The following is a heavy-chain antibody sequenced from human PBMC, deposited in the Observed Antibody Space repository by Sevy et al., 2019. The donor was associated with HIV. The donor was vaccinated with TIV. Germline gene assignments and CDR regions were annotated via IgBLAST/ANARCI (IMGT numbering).Heavy chain of an antibody. Sequence: GGSLRLSCAASGFTFSSYEMHWVRQAPGKGLEWVSYISSSGSTIYYADSVKGRFTISRDNAKNSLYLQMNTLRAEDTAVYYCAIAGGPTGLDYWGQGTLVTVSS. V-gene: IGHV3-48*03. CDR3: AIAGGPTGLDY. D-gene: IGHD4-17*01. J-gene: IGHJ4*02. CDR1: GFTFSSYE. CDR2: ISSSGSTI.